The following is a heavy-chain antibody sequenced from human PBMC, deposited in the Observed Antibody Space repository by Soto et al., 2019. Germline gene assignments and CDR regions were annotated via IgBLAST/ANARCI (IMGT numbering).Heavy chain of an antibody. J-gene: IGHJ4*02. CDR2: IYYSGST. CDR3: AREPLWKDSSGSNSDY. D-gene: IGHD3-22*01. V-gene: IGHV4-30-4*01. Sequence: TLSLTCTVSGGSISSGDYYWSWIRQPPXKGLEWIGYIYYSGSTYYNPSLKSRVTISVDTSKNQFSLKLSSVTAADTAVYYCAREPLWKDSSGSNSDYWGQGTLVTVSS. CDR1: GGSISSGDYY.